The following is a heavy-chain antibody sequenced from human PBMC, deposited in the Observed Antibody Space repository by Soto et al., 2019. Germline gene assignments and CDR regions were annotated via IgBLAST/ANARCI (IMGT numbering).Heavy chain of an antibody. D-gene: IGHD4-17*01. V-gene: IGHV3-48*02. J-gene: IGHJ4*02. Sequence: EVQLVESGGGLVQPGGSLRLSCAASGFTFTTYSMNWVRQAPGKGLEWISYISSRDNVRYYADSVKGRFTISIDTAQNSLYLQMTSLRDEDTAFYYCASDRDYAFDYWGQGTLVTVSS. CDR2: ISSRDNVR. CDR1: GFTFTTYS. CDR3: ASDRDYAFDY.